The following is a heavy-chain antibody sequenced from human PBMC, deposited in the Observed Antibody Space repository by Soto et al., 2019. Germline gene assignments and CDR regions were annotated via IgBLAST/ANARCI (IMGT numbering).Heavy chain of an antibody. CDR3: ARDRYYDSSGYYYYYGMDV. V-gene: IGHV1-69*13. J-gene: IGHJ6*02. CDR2: IIPIFGTA. Sequence: RASVKVSCKASGGTFSSYAISWVRQAPGQGLEWMGGIIPIFGTANYAQKFQGRVTITADESTSTAYMELSSLRSEDTAVYYCARDRYYDSSGYYYYYGMDVWGQGTTVTVSS. D-gene: IGHD3-22*01. CDR1: GGTFSSYA.